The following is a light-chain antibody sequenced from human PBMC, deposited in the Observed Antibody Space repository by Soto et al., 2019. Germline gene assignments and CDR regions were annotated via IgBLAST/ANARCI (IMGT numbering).Light chain of an antibody. J-gene: IGLJ1*01. CDR1: SSDIGRYDY. Sequence: QSVLTQPASVSGSPGQSITISCTGTSSDIGRYDYVSWYQQHPGKAPKILIFEVIYRPSGVSNRLSASKSGNTASLTISDLQAEDEADYYCNSYTSTNTLIFGTGTKVTVL. CDR2: EVI. CDR3: NSYTSTNTLI. V-gene: IGLV2-14*01.